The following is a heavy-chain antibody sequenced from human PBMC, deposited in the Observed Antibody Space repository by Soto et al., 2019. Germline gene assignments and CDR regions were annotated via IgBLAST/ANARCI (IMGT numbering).Heavy chain of an antibody. CDR1: GGSISSYY. CDR2: IYYSGST. D-gene: IGHD5-12*01. CDR3: ARSHIVPRLFMYPYDY. J-gene: IGHJ4*02. V-gene: IGHV4-59*08. Sequence: SETLSLTCTVSGGSISSYYWSWIRQPPGKGLEWIGYIYYSGSTNYNPSLKSRVTISVDTSKNQFSLKLSSVTAADTAVYYCARSHIVPRLFMYPYDYWGQETLVTVSS.